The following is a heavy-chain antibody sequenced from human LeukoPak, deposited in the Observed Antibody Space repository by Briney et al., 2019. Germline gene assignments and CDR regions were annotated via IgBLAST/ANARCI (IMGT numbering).Heavy chain of an antibody. D-gene: IGHD3-22*01. J-gene: IGHJ4*02. CDR3: ARVEIYYYDSSTAGRLEDY. CDR1: GYTFTGYY. CDR2: INPNSGGT. V-gene: IGHV1-2*06. Sequence: ASVKVSCKASGYTFTGYYMHWVRQAPGQGLEWMGRINPNSGGTNYAQKFQGRVTMTRDTSISTAYMELSRLRSDDTAVYYCARVEIYYYDSSTAGRLEDYWGQGTLVTVSS.